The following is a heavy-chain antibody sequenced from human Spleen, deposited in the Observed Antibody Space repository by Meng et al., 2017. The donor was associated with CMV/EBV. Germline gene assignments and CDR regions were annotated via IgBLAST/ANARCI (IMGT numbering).Heavy chain of an antibody. J-gene: IGHJ5*02. V-gene: IGHV3-15*01. D-gene: IGHD3-10*01. Sequence: FSNAWMSWVRQAPGKVLEWVGRIKSKTDGGTTDYAAPVKGRFTISRDDSKNTLYLQMNSLKTEDTAVYYCARLLYGSGSYRRYNWFDPWGQGTLVTVSS. CDR3: ARLLYGSGSYRRYNWFDP. CDR1: FSNAW. CDR2: IKSKTDGGTT.